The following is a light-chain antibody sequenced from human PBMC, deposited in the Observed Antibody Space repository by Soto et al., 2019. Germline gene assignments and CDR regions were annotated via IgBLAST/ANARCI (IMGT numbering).Light chain of an antibody. CDR2: DTS. Sequence: QAVVTQEPSLTVSPGGTVTLTCGSSTGAVTSGHYPYWFQQKPGQAPRTLIYDTSNKHSWTPARFSGSLLGGKAALTLSGAQPEDEAEYYCLLSYIGARPVFGGGTKLTVL. CDR1: TGAVTSGHY. V-gene: IGLV7-46*01. CDR3: LLSYIGARPV. J-gene: IGLJ2*01.